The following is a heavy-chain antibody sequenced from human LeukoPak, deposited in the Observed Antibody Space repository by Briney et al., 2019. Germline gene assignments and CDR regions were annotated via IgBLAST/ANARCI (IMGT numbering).Heavy chain of an antibody. CDR3: ARGFYYDNYMDV. Sequence: SETLSLTCTVSGASITSGNYYWSWIRQHPGKGLKWIGYIRYSGSTYHNPSLKSRLAISVDTSRNQFSLDLSSVTAADTAVYHCARGFYYDNYMDVWGNGTTVTVSS. J-gene: IGHJ6*03. V-gene: IGHV4-31*03. CDR1: GASITSGNYY. D-gene: IGHD3-22*01. CDR2: IRYSGST.